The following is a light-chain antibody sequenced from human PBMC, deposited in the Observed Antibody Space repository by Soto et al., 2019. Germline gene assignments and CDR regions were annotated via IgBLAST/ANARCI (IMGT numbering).Light chain of an antibody. CDR2: AVT. CDR1: ATDVGDYNY. Sequence: QSVLTQPASVSGSPGQSITISCTGTATDVGDYNYVSWYQQHPGRAPKLIIYAVTDRPPGVADRFSGSKSGDTASLTISGLQGEDEAHYYCTSFTSSTTLLFGGGTKLTVL. J-gene: IGLJ2*01. V-gene: IGLV2-14*03. CDR3: TSFTSSTTLL.